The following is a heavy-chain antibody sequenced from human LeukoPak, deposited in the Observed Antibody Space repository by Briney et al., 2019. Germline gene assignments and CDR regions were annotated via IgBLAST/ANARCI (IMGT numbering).Heavy chain of an antibody. CDR2: ISPNSGGT. J-gene: IGHJ4*02. V-gene: IGHV1-2*02. D-gene: IGHD2/OR15-2a*01. CDR1: GYIFTGYY. CDR3: ARVLSNQVPGLDY. Sequence: ASVKVSCKASGYIFTGYYIHWVRQAPGQGLEWMGWISPNSGGTNSAQKFQGRVTMTRDTSISTAYMELSRLRSDDTAVYYCARVLSNQVPGLDYWGQGTLVTVSS.